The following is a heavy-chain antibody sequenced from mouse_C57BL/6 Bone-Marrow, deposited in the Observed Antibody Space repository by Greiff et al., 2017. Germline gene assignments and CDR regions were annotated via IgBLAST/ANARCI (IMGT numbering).Heavy chain of an antibody. J-gene: IGHJ2*01. Sequence: EVKLVESGGDLVKPGGSLKLSCAASGFTFSSYGMSWVRQTPDKRLEWVATISSGGSYTYYPDSVKGGFTIARDNAKNTLYLQMSILKSEDTALYGCARRSMVTHYFDYWGQGTTLTVSS. CDR2: ISSGGSYT. V-gene: IGHV5-6*02. CDR1: GFTFSSYG. CDR3: ARRSMVTHYFDY. D-gene: IGHD2-2*01.